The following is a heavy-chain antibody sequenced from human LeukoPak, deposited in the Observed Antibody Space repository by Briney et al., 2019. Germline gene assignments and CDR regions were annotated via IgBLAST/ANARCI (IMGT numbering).Heavy chain of an antibody. CDR1: GFTFSSYA. V-gene: IGHV3-30-3*01. Sequence: GGSLRLSCAASGFTFSSYAMHWVRQAPGKGLEWVAVISYDGSNKYYADSVKGRFTISRDNSKNTLYLQMNSLRAEDTAVYYCARQNWDAFDIWGQGTMVTVSS. J-gene: IGHJ3*02. CDR3: ARQNWDAFDI. CDR2: ISYDGSNK. D-gene: IGHD1-1*01.